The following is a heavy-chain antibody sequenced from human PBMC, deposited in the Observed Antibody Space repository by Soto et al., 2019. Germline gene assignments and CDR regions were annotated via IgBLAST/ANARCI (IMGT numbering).Heavy chain of an antibody. Sequence: QVQLVESGGGVVQPGRSLRLSCAASGFTFSSYGMHWVRQAPGKGLEWVAVISYDGSNKYYEDSVKGRLTISRDNSKNTLYLQMNSLGGEDTAVYYCAKDNGSGCDWLRVCDASDIWGQGTMVTVSS. V-gene: IGHV3-30*18. D-gene: IGHD5-12*01. CDR2: ISYDGSNK. CDR3: AKDNGSGCDWLRVCDASDI. J-gene: IGHJ3*02. CDR1: GFTFSSYG.